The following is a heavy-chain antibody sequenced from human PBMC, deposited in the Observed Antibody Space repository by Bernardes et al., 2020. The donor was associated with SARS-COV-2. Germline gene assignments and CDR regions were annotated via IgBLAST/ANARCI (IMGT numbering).Heavy chain of an antibody. CDR2: ISAYNGNT. J-gene: IGHJ5*02. Sequence: ASMKVSCKASGYTFTSYGISWVRQAPGQGLEWMGWISAYNGNTNYAQKLQGRVTMTTDTSTSTAYMELRSLRSDDTAVYYCARDRVSVGPVYCSGGSCYENWFDPWGQGTLVTVSS. V-gene: IGHV1-18*01. CDR1: GYTFTSYG. D-gene: IGHD2-15*01. CDR3: ARDRVSVGPVYCSGGSCYENWFDP.